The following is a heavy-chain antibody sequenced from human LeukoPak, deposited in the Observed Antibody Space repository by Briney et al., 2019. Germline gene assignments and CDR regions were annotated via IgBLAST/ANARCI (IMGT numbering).Heavy chain of an antibody. D-gene: IGHD3-10*01. CDR3: AKVVSVNWGGLDI. CDR2: ISDSGGST. J-gene: IGHJ3*02. Sequence: GGSLRLSCAAPGFTFSSSAVSWVRQAPGKGLEWVSTISDSGGSTYYADSVKGRFTISRDNSKNTLYLQMNSLRAEDTALYYCAKVVSVNWGGLDIWGQGTMVPVSS. V-gene: IGHV3-23*01. CDR1: GFTFSSSA.